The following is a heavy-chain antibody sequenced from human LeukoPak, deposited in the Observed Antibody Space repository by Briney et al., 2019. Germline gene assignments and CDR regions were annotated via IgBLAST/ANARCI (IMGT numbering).Heavy chain of an antibody. Sequence: PSETLSLTCTVSGYSISSGYYWSWIRQPPGKGLEWIGEINHSGSTNYNPSLKSRVTISVDTSKNQFSLKLNSVTAADTAVYYCARGDYYAPDYWGQGTLVTVSS. CDR2: INHSGST. D-gene: IGHD3-22*01. J-gene: IGHJ4*02. V-gene: IGHV4-38-2*02. CDR1: GYSISSGYY. CDR3: ARGDYYAPDY.